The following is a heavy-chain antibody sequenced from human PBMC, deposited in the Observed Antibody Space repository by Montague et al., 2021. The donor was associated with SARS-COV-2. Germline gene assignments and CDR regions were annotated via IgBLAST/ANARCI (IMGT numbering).Heavy chain of an antibody. V-gene: IGHV4-38-2*02. D-gene: IGHD3-3*01. J-gene: IGHJ4*02. Sequence: SETLSLTCTVSGYSISSGYYWGWIRQPPGKGLEWIGSIYHSGSTYYNPSLKSRVAISVDTSKNQFSLKLSSVTAADTAVYYCARDVRYYDFWSGRAQTSPDYWGRGTLVTVSS. CDR1: GYSISSGYY. CDR3: ARDVRYYDFWSGRAQTSPDY. CDR2: IYHSGST.